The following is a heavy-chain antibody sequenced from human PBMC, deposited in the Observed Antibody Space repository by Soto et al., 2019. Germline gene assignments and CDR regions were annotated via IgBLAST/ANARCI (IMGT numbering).Heavy chain of an antibody. J-gene: IGHJ6*02. CDR1: GYSFTRYC. Sequence: QVQLVQSRAEVKNPGASVKVSCKASGYSFTRYCIAWARQAPGQGLEWMGWINTYNCNTNYAHNLQGRVTLTTDTSTSTAYMELTSLRSNDTAIYYCAMVDVYVTPSPQDVWGQGTTVIVSS. D-gene: IGHD3-16*01. CDR3: AMVDVYVTPSPQDV. V-gene: IGHV1-18*01. CDR2: INTYNCNT.